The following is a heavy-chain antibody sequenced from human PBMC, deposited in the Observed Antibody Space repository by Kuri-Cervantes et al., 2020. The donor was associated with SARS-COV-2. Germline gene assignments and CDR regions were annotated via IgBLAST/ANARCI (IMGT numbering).Heavy chain of an antibody. CDR2: IYYSGST. V-gene: IGHV4-59*01. J-gene: IGHJ6*01. CDR1: GGSISSYY. D-gene: IGHD3-3*01. Sequence: SETLSLTCTVSGGSISSYYWSWIRQPPGKGLEWIGYIYYSGSTNYNPSLKSRVTISVDTSKDQFSLKLSSVTAADTAVYYCARGTYYDFWSGYNYYGMDVWGQGTRV. CDR3: ARGTYYDFWSGYNYYGMDV.